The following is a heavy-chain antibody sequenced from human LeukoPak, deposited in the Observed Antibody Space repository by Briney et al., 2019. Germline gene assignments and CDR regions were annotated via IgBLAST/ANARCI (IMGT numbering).Heavy chain of an antibody. V-gene: IGHV3-30-3*01. CDR3: ARDYKSPDFWSGYPPYHFDH. CDR1: GFTFSYYA. D-gene: IGHD3-3*01. CDR2: ISYDGSNK. J-gene: IGHJ4*02. Sequence: GGSLRLSCAASGFTFSYYAMHWVRQAPGKGLEWVAVISYDGSNKYYADSVKGRFTISRDNSKNTLYLQMNSLRAEDTAVYYCARDYKSPDFWSGYPPYHFDHWGQGTRVTVSS.